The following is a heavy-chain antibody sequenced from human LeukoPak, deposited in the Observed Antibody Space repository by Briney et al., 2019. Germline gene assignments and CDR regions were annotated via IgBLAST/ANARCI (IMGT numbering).Heavy chain of an antibody. CDR2: ISGSGGST. Sequence: PGGSLRLSCAASGFTFSSYGMSWVRQAPGKGLEWVSAISGSGGSTYYADSVKGRFTISRDNAKNTLYLQMNSLRAEDTARYYCARSGGIIDYWGQGTLVTVSS. V-gene: IGHV3-23*01. D-gene: IGHD3-10*01. CDR3: ARSGGIIDY. CDR1: GFTFSSYG. J-gene: IGHJ4*02.